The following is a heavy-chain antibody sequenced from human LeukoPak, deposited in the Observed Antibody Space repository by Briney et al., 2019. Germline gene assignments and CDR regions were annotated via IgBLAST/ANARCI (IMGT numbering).Heavy chain of an antibody. D-gene: IGHD1-26*01. J-gene: IGHJ4*02. CDR3: ARAPTSGSPLRGLDY. CDR1: GYTFTGYY. Sequence: ASVKVSCKASGYTFTGYYIHWVRQAPGQGLEWMGRINPNNGGTNYAQKFQGRVTMTRDTSISTAYMELSRLRSDDTAVYYCARAPTSGSPLRGLDYWGQGTLVTVSS. V-gene: IGHV1-2*06. CDR2: INPNNGGT.